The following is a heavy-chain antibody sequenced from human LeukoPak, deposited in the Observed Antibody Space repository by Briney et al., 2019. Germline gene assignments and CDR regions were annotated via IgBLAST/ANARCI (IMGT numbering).Heavy chain of an antibody. J-gene: IGHJ3*02. Sequence: SETLSLTCAVSADSFSSHYWSWIRQPPGKGLEWIWYISYIGSTNYNPSLKSRGIISIDTSKNQFSLKLSSVTAADTAVYYCARDLITVTKGFDIWGQGTMVSVSS. CDR1: ADSFSSHY. CDR2: ISYIGST. D-gene: IGHD4-17*01. V-gene: IGHV4-59*11. CDR3: ARDLITVTKGFDI.